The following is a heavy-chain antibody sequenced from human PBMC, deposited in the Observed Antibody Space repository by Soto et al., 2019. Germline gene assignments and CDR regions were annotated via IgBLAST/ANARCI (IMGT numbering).Heavy chain of an antibody. V-gene: IGHV3-23*01. CDR1: GFTFSSYA. Sequence: GGSLRLSCAASGFTFSSYAMRWVRQAPGKGLEWVSAISGSGDSTYYADSVKGRFTISRDNSKNTLYLQMNSLRAEDTAVYYCSKRATGTYYDYWGQGTLVTVSS. CDR2: ISGSGDST. D-gene: IGHD1-1*01. CDR3: SKRATGTYYDY. J-gene: IGHJ4*02.